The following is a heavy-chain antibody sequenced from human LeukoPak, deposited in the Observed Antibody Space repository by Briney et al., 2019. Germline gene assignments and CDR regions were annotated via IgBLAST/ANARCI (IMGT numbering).Heavy chain of an antibody. CDR3: ARLLAGCPGGRCRAHFDY. CDR1: GDSITSNY. Sequence: SETLSLTCSVSGDSITSNYWSWVRQPPGKGLEWIGYIYYGGSTNYNPSLKSRVSMSVDTSKNQFSLNLSSVTAADTAVYHCARLLAGCPGGRCRAHFDYWGQGTLVTVSS. CDR2: IYYGGST. D-gene: IGHD2-15*01. J-gene: IGHJ4*02. V-gene: IGHV4-59*01.